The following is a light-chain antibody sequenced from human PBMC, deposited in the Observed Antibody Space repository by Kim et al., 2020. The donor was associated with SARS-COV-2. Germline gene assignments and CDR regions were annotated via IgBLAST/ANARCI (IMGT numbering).Light chain of an antibody. J-gene: IGKJ1*01. CDR1: ESISKY. CDR3: QQSYKTPRP. Sequence: IQMTQSPSSLSASVGDRVIISCRASESISKYLNWYQQKPGRAPNLLIYTASSLQSGVPSRFSGSGYGTDFTLTISSLQPEDFATYFCQQSYKTPRPFGQGTKVDIK. V-gene: IGKV1-39*01. CDR2: TAS.